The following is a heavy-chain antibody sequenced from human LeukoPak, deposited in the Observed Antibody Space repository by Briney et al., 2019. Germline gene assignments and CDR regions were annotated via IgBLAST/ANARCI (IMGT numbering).Heavy chain of an antibody. Sequence: GGSLRLSCAASGFTFSSYWMSWVRQAPGKGLEWLANIKQDGSEIHYVDSVKGRFSISRENAKNSLYLQLNSLRAEDTAVYYCARYCGGDCYGMDVWGQGTTVTVSS. J-gene: IGHJ6*02. CDR3: ARYCGGDCYGMDV. D-gene: IGHD2-21*01. CDR1: GFTFSSYW. V-gene: IGHV3-7*01. CDR2: IKQDGSEI.